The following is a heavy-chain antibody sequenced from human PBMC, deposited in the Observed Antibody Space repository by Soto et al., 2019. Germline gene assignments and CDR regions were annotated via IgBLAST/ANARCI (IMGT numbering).Heavy chain of an antibody. CDR3: ARDQGYNYYGSGSYEYYFDY. D-gene: IGHD3-10*01. V-gene: IGHV3-21*01. J-gene: IGHJ4*02. Sequence: LRLSCAASGFTFSSYSMNWVRQAPWKGLEWVSSISSSSSYIYYADSVKGRFTISRDNAKNSLYLQMNSLRAEDTAVYYCARDQGYNYYGSGSYEYYFDYWGQGTLVTVYS. CDR1: GFTFSSYS. CDR2: ISSSSSYI.